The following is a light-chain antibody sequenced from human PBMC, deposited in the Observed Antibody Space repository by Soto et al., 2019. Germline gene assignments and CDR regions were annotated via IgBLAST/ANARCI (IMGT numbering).Light chain of an antibody. Sequence: SLVAQARVSRSLSQGESATLSCMASQSVSSSYLAWYQQKPGQAPGLLIYGASSRATGIPDRFSGSGSGTDFTLTISRLEPEDFAVYYCQQYGSSPWRFAHGTKADIK. V-gene: IGKV3-20*01. CDR1: QSVSSSY. J-gene: IGKJ1*01. CDR3: QQYGSSPWR. CDR2: GAS.